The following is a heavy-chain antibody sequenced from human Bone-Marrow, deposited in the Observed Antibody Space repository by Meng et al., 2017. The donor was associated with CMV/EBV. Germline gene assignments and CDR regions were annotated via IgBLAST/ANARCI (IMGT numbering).Heavy chain of an antibody. D-gene: IGHD6-19*01. Sequence: GESLKISCAASGFTFSSYAMHWVRQAPGKGLEWVAVISYDGSNKYYADSVKGRFTISRDNAKNSLYLQMNSLRAEDTAVYYCARSPSPGIAVGPWGQGTLVTVSS. CDR2: ISYDGSNK. CDR1: GFTFSSYA. V-gene: IGHV3-30*04. J-gene: IGHJ5*02. CDR3: ARSPSPGIAVGP.